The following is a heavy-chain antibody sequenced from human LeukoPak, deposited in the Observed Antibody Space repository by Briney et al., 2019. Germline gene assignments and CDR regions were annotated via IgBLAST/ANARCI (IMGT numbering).Heavy chain of an antibody. D-gene: IGHD3-22*01. CDR1: GGSFSGYY. CDR3: ARRSFYYGNTGGGDY. Sequence: SETLSLTCAVYGGSFSGYYWSWIRQPPGKGLEWIGEINHSGSTNYNPSLKSRVTISVDTSKNQFSLKLSSVTAADTAVYYCARRSFYYGNTGGGDYWGQGSLVTVSS. V-gene: IGHV4-34*01. CDR2: INHSGST. J-gene: IGHJ4*02.